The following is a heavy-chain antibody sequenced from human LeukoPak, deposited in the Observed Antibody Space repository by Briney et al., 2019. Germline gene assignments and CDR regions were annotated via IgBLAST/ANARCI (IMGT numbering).Heavy chain of an antibody. D-gene: IGHD1-26*01. Sequence: SETLSLTCTVSGDSIKSYYWNWIRQPPGEGLEWIGYIYYSGSTNYNPSLKSRVTMSVDTSKNQFSLKLSSVTAADTAEYYCARTGSPYSGSYLNWFDPWGQGTLVTVSS. V-gene: IGHV4-59*01. CDR1: GDSIKSYY. CDR3: ARTGSPYSGSYLNWFDP. J-gene: IGHJ5*02. CDR2: IYYSGST.